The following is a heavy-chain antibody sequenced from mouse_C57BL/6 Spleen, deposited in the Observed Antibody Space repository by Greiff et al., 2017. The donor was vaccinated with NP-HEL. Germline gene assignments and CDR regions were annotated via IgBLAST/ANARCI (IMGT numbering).Heavy chain of an antibody. CDR2: INPNNGGT. Sequence: EVQRVESGPELVKPGASVKIPCKASGYTFTDYNMDWVKQSHGKSLEWIGDINPNNGGTIYNQKFKGKATLTVDKSSSTAYMELRSLTSEDTAVYYCARSRLRGYAMDYWGQGTSVTVSS. V-gene: IGHV1-18*01. J-gene: IGHJ4*01. CDR1: GYTFTDYN. D-gene: IGHD1-1*01. CDR3: ARSRLRGYAMDY.